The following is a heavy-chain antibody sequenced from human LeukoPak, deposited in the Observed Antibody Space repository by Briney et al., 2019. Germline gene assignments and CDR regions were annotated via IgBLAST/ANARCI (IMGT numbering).Heavy chain of an antibody. J-gene: IGHJ5*02. D-gene: IGHD2-21*02. CDR3: ARAGERSVVVTAKYNWFDP. Sequence: SQTLSLTCAISGDSVSSNSAAWNWIRQSPSRGLEWLGRTYYRSKWYNDYAVSVKSRITINPDTSKNQFSLQLNSVTPEDTAVYYCARAGERSVVVTAKYNWFDPWGQGTLVIVSS. CDR1: GDSVSSNSAA. CDR2: TYYRSKWYN. V-gene: IGHV6-1*01.